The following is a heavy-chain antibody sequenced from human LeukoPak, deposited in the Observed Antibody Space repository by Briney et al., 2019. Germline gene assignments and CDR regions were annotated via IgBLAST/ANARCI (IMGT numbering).Heavy chain of an antibody. CDR3: ARGLDGSADDALDI. J-gene: IGHJ3*02. CDR2: INPNSGGT. Sequence: ASVKVSCKASGYTFTSYYAHWVRQAPGQGPEWMGWINPNSGGTNYAQKFQGGVTMTRDTSISTAYMELSSLRTDDTAVYYCARGLDGSADDALDIWGQGTMVTVSS. CDR1: GYTFTSYY. V-gene: IGHV1-2*02. D-gene: IGHD3-22*01.